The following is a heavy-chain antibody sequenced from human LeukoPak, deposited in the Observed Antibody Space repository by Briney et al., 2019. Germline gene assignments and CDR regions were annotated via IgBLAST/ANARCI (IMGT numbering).Heavy chain of an antibody. CDR3: ARVADQHYYYYYMDV. J-gene: IGHJ6*03. V-gene: IGHV1-2*02. CDR2: INPNSGGT. Sequence: ASVKVSCKASGYTFTSYYMHWVRQAPGQGLEWMGWINPNSGGTNYAQKFQGRVTMTRDTSISTAYMELSRLRSDDTAVYYCARVADQHYYYYYMDVWGKGTTVTVSS. CDR1: GYTFTSYY. D-gene: IGHD2-15*01.